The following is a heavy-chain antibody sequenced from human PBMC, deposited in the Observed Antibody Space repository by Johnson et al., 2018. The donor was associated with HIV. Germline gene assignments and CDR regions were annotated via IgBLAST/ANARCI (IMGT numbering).Heavy chain of an antibody. V-gene: IGHV3-66*01. CDR1: GFTVSSNY. J-gene: IGHJ3*02. D-gene: IGHD2/OR15-2a*01. CDR2: IYSGGSP. Sequence: VQLVESGGGMVQPGGSLRLSCAASGFTVSSNYMSWVRQAPGKGLEWVSIIYSGGSPYYADSVQGRFTISSDNSKNSLYLQMNSLRAEDTALYYCARVPSFLGRGLDAFDIWGQGTMVTVSS. CDR3: ARVPSFLGRGLDAFDI.